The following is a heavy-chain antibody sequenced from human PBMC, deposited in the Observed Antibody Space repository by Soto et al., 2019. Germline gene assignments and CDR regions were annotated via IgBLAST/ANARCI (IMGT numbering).Heavy chain of an antibody. Sequence: GGSLRLSCAASGFTFSSYEMNWVRQAPGKGLEWVSYISSSGSTIYYADSVKGRFTISRDNAKNSLYLQMNSLRAEDTAVYYCARDARWGDTAMHDAFYIWGQGTMVTVSS. CDR3: ARDARWGDTAMHDAFYI. CDR1: GFTFSSYE. J-gene: IGHJ3*02. D-gene: IGHD5-18*01. V-gene: IGHV3-48*03. CDR2: ISSSGSTI.